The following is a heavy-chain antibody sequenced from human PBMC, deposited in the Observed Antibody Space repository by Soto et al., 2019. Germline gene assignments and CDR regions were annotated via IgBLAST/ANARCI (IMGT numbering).Heavy chain of an antibody. CDR1: AFTFSSYW. V-gene: IGHV3-74*01. D-gene: IGHD4-17*01. CDR3: ARASTVITPHWHFAL. J-gene: IGHJ2*01. Sequence: EVQLVETGGGLVQPGGSLRLSCAASAFTFSSYWMHWVRQAPGKGLVWVSRINSDGSTTSYADSVKGRFTISRDNAKNTLNPRMNSLTAGDAAEYYCARASTVITPHWHFALWDRARMVTVSS. CDR2: INSDGSTT.